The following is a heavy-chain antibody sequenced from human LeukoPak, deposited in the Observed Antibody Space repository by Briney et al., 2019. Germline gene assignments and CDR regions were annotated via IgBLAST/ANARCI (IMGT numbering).Heavy chain of an antibody. CDR2: IIPIFGTA. J-gene: IGHJ6*02. V-gene: IGHV1-69*13. CDR1: GGTFSSYA. Sequence: ASVKVSCKASGGTFSSYAISWVRQAPGQGLEWMGGIIPIFGTANYAQKFQGRVAITADESTSTAYMELSSLRSEDTAVYYCARAARRSSRAPMDVWGQGTTVTVSS. CDR3: ARAARRSSRAPMDV. D-gene: IGHD6-13*01.